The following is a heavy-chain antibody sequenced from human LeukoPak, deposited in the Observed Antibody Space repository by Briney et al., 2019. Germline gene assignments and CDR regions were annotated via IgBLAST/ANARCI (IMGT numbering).Heavy chain of an antibody. J-gene: IGHJ4*02. CDR3: AKKALEYCSGGNCYYPFDY. CDR2: IIGSGGSK. D-gene: IGHD2-15*01. Sequence: GGSLRLSCAASELSFSTARMGWVCHAQAKRPEWVSGIIGSGGSKYNTDAGKGRFTISRDNPKNTLYLQMNSLRAEDTDVYYCAKKALEYCSGGNCYYPFDYWGQGTLVTVSS. CDR1: ELSFSTAR. V-gene: IGHV3-23*01.